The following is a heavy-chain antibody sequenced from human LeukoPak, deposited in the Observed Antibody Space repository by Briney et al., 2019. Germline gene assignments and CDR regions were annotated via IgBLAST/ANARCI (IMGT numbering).Heavy chain of an antibody. CDR1: VYSFTGYY. Sequence: ASVKVSCKASVYSFTGYYMHWVRQAPGQGLEWMGWINPNSGGTNYAQKFQGRVTMTRDTSISTAYMELSRLRSDDTAVYYCAREFIWFGELSLDYWGQGTLVTVSS. CDR2: INPNSGGT. V-gene: IGHV1-2*02. CDR3: AREFIWFGELSLDY. D-gene: IGHD3-10*01. J-gene: IGHJ4*02.